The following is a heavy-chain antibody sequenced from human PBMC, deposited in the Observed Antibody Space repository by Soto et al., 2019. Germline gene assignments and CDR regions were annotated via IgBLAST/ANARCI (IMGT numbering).Heavy chain of an antibody. Sequence: PSETLSLTCAVYGGSFSGYYWSWIRQPPGKGLEWIGEINHSGSTNYNPSLKSRVTISVDTSKNQFSLKLSSVTAADTAVYYCAREQRITMISYFDYWGQGTLVTSPQ. CDR1: GGSFSGYY. V-gene: IGHV4-34*01. J-gene: IGHJ4*02. CDR3: AREQRITMISYFDY. CDR2: INHSGST. D-gene: IGHD3-22*01.